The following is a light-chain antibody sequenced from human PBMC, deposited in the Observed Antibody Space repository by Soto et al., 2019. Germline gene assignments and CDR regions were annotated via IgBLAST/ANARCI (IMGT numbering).Light chain of an antibody. J-gene: IGKJ2*01. CDR3: MQALQTPYT. CDR1: ESLLHSNGNTY. CDR2: LGS. V-gene: IGKV2-28*01. Sequence: DIVMTQSPLSLPVILVEPASISCRSSESLLHSNGNTYLDWYLQKPGQSPQLLIYLGSNRASGVPDRFSGSGSGTDFTLKISRVEAEDVGVYYCMQALQTPYTFGQGTKVDIK.